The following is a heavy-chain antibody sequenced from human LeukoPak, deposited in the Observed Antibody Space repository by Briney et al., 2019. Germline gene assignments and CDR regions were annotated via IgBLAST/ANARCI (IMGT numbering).Heavy chain of an antibody. V-gene: IGHV4-59*01. CDR2: IYYSGST. Sequence: SETLSLTRTVSGGSISSYYWSWIRQPPGKGLEWIGYIYYSGSTNYNPSLKSRVTISVDTSKNQFSLKLSSVTAADTAVYYCARATGHTVVTRWFDPWGQGTLVTVSS. CDR3: ARATGHTVVTRWFDP. D-gene: IGHD4-23*01. CDR1: GGSISSYY. J-gene: IGHJ5*02.